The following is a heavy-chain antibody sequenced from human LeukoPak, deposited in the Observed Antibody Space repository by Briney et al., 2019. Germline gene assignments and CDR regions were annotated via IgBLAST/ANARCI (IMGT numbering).Heavy chain of an antibody. Sequence: GGSLRLSCAASGFTFSSYWMSWVRQAPGKGLEWVANIKQDGSEKYYVDSVKGRFTISRDNAKNSLYLQMNSLRAEDTAVYYGARMSYDFWSGYYSPYYYYGMDVWGQGTTVTVSS. D-gene: IGHD3-3*01. V-gene: IGHV3-7*01. J-gene: IGHJ6*02. CDR1: GFTFSSYW. CDR2: IKQDGSEK. CDR3: ARMSYDFWSGYYSPYYYYGMDV.